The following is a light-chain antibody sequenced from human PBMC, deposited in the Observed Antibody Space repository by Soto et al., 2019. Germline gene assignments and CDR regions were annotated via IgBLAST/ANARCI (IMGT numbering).Light chain of an antibody. CDR2: EVS. Sequence: QSVLTQPASVSGSPGQSITISCTGTSSDVGGYDYVSWYQHHPGKAPKLMIYEVSNRPSGVSNRFSGSKSGNTASLTISGLQAEDEADYYCLSYTTSSSYVFGTGTKLTVL. V-gene: IGLV2-14*01. J-gene: IGLJ1*01. CDR3: LSYTTSSSYV. CDR1: SSDVGGYDY.